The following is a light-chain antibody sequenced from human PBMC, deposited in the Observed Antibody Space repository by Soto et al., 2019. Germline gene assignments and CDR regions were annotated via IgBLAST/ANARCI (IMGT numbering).Light chain of an antibody. V-gene: IGKV3-20*01. Sequence: TVLTQSPGTLALSPGEGDTLSCRASQNVSTNLLVWYQQHPGQAPRLLIYGASSRATGIPDRFSGSGSGTDFTLTIRRLEPDDFAVYYCQKYGRFWTFGQGPKVDIK. J-gene: IGKJ1*01. CDR3: QKYGRFWT. CDR2: GAS. CDR1: QNVSTNL.